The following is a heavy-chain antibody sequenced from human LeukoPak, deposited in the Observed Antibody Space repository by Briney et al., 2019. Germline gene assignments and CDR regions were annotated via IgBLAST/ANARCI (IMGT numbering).Heavy chain of an antibody. Sequence: GGSLRLSCAASGFTFSSYAMSWVRQAPGKGLEXXXAISGSGGSTYYADSVKGRFTISRDNSKNTLYLQMNSLRAEDTAVYYCAKDRVRIAAAGPDYWGQGTLVTVSS. CDR2: ISGSGGST. V-gene: IGHV3-23*01. D-gene: IGHD6-13*01. J-gene: IGHJ4*02. CDR3: AKDRVRIAAAGPDY. CDR1: GFTFSSYA.